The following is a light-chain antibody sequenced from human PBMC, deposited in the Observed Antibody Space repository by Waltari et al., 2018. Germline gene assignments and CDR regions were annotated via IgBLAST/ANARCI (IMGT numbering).Light chain of an antibody. CDR1: NSYVGGYHS. J-gene: IGLJ2*01. CDR2: DVN. CDR3: SSYTNRDTHVI. Sequence: QSTLTQPSSVSGSPGQSIPISCTGTNSYVGGYHSVSWYQQLPGKAPKLMIYDVNKWPSGVSNRFSGSKSGNTASLTISGLQAEDEADYYCSSYTNRDTHVIFGGGTKLTVL. V-gene: IGLV2-14*03.